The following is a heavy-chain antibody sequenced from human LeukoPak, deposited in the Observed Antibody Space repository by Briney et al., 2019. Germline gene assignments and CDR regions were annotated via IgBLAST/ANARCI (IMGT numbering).Heavy chain of an antibody. Sequence: GEAPKIPWKGFGYSFTRYWIGWGRQMPGEGLGGGGVFYPGESDTRFSPSFQGQVTISADQSISAAYLQWSSLKASDTAMYYCARGFWSGYYHDASDIWGQGTMVTVSS. CDR3: ARGFWSGYYHDASDI. J-gene: IGHJ3*02. D-gene: IGHD3-3*01. CDR2: FYPGESDT. V-gene: IGHV5-51*01. CDR1: GYSFTRYW.